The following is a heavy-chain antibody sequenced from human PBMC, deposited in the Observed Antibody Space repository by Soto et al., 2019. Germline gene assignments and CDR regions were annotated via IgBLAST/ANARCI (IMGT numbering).Heavy chain of an antibody. D-gene: IGHD2-8*02. V-gene: IGHV3-23*01. J-gene: IGHJ3*02. Sequence: EVQMLESGGGLAQPGGSLRLSCAVSGFICSSYDMSWVHQAPGKGLEWVSTILVGGSTHYEDSVRGRFTISRDTSKNTVYLQMSSLTAGDTAVYYCAKATATGGGAFEICGQGTMVTVSS. CDR1: GFICSSYD. CDR3: AKATATGGGAFEI. CDR2: ILVGGST.